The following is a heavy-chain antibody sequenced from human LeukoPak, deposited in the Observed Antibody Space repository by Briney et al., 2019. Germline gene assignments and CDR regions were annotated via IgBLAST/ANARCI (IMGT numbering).Heavy chain of an antibody. D-gene: IGHD3-10*01. CDR2: IIPIFGTA. J-gene: IGHJ4*02. CDR1: GGTFSSYA. CDR3: ARGNYYGSGSYSLDY. V-gene: IGHV1-69*13. Sequence: SVKVSCKASGGTFSSYAISWVRQAPGQGLEWMGGIIPIFGTASYAQKFQGRVTITADESTSTAYMELSSLRSEDTAVYYCARGNYYGSGSYSLDYWGQGTLVTVSS.